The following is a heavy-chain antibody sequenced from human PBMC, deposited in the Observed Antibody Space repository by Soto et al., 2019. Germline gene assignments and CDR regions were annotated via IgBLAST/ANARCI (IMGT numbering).Heavy chain of an antibody. CDR3: ARGPHGCSGGSCYSGYYYYYYMDV. V-gene: IGHV1-69*02. CDR2: IIPILGIA. CDR1: GGTFSSYT. J-gene: IGHJ6*03. D-gene: IGHD2-15*01. Sequence: QVQLVQSGAEVKKPGSSVKVSCKASGGTFSSYTISWVRQAPGQGLEWMGRIIPILGIANYAQKFQGRVTITADKSTSTAYMGLSSLRSEDTAVYYCARGPHGCSGGSCYSGYYYYYYMDVWGKGTTVTVSS.